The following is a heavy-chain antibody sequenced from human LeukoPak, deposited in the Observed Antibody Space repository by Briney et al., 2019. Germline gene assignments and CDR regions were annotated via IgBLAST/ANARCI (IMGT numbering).Heavy chain of an antibody. CDR3: VKAYHTDSSGYVDY. Sequence: SGGSLRLSCAVSGFSFSSYGMHWVSQAPGKGLEWLAVISYDATNTYYADSVKGRFTISRDISKSTLYLQMNSLRAEDTAVYYCVKAYHTDSSGYVDYWGQGTLVTVSS. J-gene: IGHJ4*02. D-gene: IGHD3-22*01. CDR1: GFSFSSYG. V-gene: IGHV3-30*18. CDR2: ISYDATNT.